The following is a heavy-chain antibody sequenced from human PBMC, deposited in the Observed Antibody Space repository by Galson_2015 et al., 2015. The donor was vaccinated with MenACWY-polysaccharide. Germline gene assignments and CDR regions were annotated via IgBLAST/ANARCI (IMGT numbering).Heavy chain of an antibody. D-gene: IGHD1-26*01. CDR3: ARGVGARSRFGL. CDR1: GGSFSGYY. Sequence: LSLTCAVYGGSFSGYYWRWIRQPPGKGLEWIGEINHSGSTNCKPSLKSRVTISADTSKNQFSLKLSSVTAADTAVYYCARGVGARSRFGLWGQGTLVTVSS. J-gene: IGHJ5*02. CDR2: INHSGST. V-gene: IGHV4-34*01.